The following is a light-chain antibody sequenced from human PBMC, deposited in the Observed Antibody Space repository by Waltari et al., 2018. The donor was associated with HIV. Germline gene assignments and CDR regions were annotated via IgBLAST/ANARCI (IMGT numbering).Light chain of an antibody. J-gene: IGLJ2*01. V-gene: IGLV2-14*01. CDR3: SSYTNSDILL. CDR2: GVN. Sequence: QSALTQPASVSGSPGQSITLSCTGANTDLGLSNLVSWYRQHPDKAPQLVIYGVNTRPSGVSDRFSGSKSGNTASLTISSLQAEDEADYYCSSYTNSDILLFGGGTKLTVL. CDR1: NTDLGLSNL.